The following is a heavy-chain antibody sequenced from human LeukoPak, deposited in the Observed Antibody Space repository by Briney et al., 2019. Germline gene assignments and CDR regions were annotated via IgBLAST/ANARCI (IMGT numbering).Heavy chain of an antibody. V-gene: IGHV3-53*01. CDR2: IYSGGST. Sequence: GGSLRLSCTVSGFTASSDSMSWVRQAPGKGLERVSFIYSGGSTHYSDSVKGRFTISRDNSKNTLYLQMNSLRAEDTAVYYCAKALSRRGADAFDIWGQGTMVTVSS. J-gene: IGHJ3*02. CDR1: GFTASSDS. CDR3: AKALSRRGADAFDI. D-gene: IGHD3-10*01.